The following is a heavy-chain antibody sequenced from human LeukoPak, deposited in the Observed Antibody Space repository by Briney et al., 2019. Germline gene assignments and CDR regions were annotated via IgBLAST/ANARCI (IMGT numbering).Heavy chain of an antibody. V-gene: IGHV3-48*02. CDR2: ISSSSGRTI. Sequence: PGGSLRLSCAASGVTFSSYGMNWVRQAPGKGLEWVAYISSSSGRTIYYADSVRGRFTISRDNAKNSLYLQMNSLRDEDTAVYYCARDKTYYFDYWGQGSLVTVSS. CDR1: GVTFSSYG. J-gene: IGHJ4*02. CDR3: ARDKTYYFDY.